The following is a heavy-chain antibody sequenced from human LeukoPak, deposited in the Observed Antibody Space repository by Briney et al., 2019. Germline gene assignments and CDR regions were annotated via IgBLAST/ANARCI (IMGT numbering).Heavy chain of an antibody. J-gene: IGHJ4*02. CDR1: GGSISSSSYY. V-gene: IGHV4-39*01. Sequence: SETLSLTCTVSGGSISSSSYYWGWIRQPPGKGLEWIGSIYYSGSTYYNPSLKSRVTISVDTSKNQFSLKLSSVTAADTAVYYCARHRSYDSSGYYFPYYFDYWGQGTLVTVSS. D-gene: IGHD3-22*01. CDR3: ARHRSYDSSGYYFPYYFDY. CDR2: IYYSGST.